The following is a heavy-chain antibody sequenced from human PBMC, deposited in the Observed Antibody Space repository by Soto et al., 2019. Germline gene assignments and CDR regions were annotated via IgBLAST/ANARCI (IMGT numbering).Heavy chain of an antibody. CDR2: IKSKTDGGTT. J-gene: IGHJ4*02. V-gene: IGHV3-15*07. CDR1: GFTFSNAW. D-gene: IGHD5-12*01. CDR3: TTDLDGVGYTSFDY. Sequence: EVQLVESGGGLVKPGGSLRLSCAASGFTFSNAWMNWVRQAPGKGLEWVGRIKSKTDGGTTDYAAPVKGRFTISRDDSKHTLYLQMNSLKTEDTAVYYCTTDLDGVGYTSFDYWGQGPLVTVSS.